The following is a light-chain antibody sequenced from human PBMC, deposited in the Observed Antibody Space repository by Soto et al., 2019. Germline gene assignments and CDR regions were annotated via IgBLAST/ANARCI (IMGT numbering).Light chain of an antibody. V-gene: IGLV2-23*01. Sequence: QPALTQPASVSGSPGQSITISCAGTSSDVGSYNLVSWYQNHPGKAPKLMIYEGSKRPSGVSNRFSGSKSGNTASLTISGLQAADEADYFCFSYAGSSTYVFGTGTKVTVL. CDR3: FSYAGSSTYV. J-gene: IGLJ1*01. CDR1: SSDVGSYNL. CDR2: EGS.